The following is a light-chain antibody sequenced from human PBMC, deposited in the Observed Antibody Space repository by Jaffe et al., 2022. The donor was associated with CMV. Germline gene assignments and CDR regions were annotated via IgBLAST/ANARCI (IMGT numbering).Light chain of an antibody. CDR1: SSDVGGYNY. CDR3: TSFAGVNNLGI. V-gene: IGLV2-8*01. CDR2: EVN. J-gene: IGLJ2*01. Sequence: QSALTQPPSASGSPGQSVTISCTGTSSDVGGYNYVSWYQQHPGEAPKLIIYEVNKRPSGVPDRFSGSKSGNTASLTVSRLQAEDEADYYCTSFAGVNNLGIFGGGTKLTVL.